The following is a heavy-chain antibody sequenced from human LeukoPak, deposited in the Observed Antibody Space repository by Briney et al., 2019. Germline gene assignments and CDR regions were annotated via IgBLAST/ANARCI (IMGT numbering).Heavy chain of an antibody. CDR2: MNPNSGNT. Sequence: ASVKVSCKASGYTFTSYDINWVRQATGQGLEWMGWMNPNSGNTGYAQKFQVRVTITRNTSISTAYMELRSLRSEDTAVYYCARGTLRRVTIFGVVPYYYYMDVWGKGTTVTVSS. D-gene: IGHD3-3*01. J-gene: IGHJ6*03. CDR3: ARGTLRRVTIFGVVPYYYYMDV. CDR1: GYTFTSYD. V-gene: IGHV1-8*03.